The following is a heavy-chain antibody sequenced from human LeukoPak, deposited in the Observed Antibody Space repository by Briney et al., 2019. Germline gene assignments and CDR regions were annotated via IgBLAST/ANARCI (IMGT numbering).Heavy chain of an antibody. CDR1: GGSISSYY. V-gene: IGHV4-4*07. J-gene: IGHJ4*02. CDR3: ARDRYYYGSGSLFDY. Sequence: TSETLSLTCTVSGGSISSYYWSWIRQPAGKGLEWIGRIYTSGSTNYNPSLKSRVTMSVDTSKNQFSLKLSSVTAADTAVYYCARDRYYYGSGSLFDYWGQGTLVTVSS. CDR2: IYTSGST. D-gene: IGHD3-10*01.